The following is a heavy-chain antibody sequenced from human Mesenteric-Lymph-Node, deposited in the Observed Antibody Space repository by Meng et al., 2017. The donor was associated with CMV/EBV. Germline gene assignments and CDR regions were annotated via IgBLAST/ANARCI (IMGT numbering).Heavy chain of an antibody. CDR3: ARDKSQDSYGSGSYYNFDY. CDR1: RSHA. V-gene: IGHV1-69*06. J-gene: IGHJ4*02. CDR2: INPMFGPA. Sequence: RSHAITWGRQATGQGLEWMGGINPMFGPARYAQKFQDRVTITADRSTSTAYMELSSLRSEDTAVYYCARDKSQDSYGSGSYYNFDYWGQGTLVTVSS. D-gene: IGHD3-10*01.